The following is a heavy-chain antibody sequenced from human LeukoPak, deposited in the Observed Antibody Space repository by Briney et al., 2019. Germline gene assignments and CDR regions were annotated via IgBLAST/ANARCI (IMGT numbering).Heavy chain of an antibody. Sequence: GGSLRLSCAASGFTFSTYGMHWVRQAPGKGLEWVAVISYDGSNKYYADSVKGRFTISRDNSKNTLYLQMNSLRAEDTAVYFCAKDWRCSSTSCVYYYYIDVWGKGTTVTVSS. D-gene: IGHD2-2*01. CDR3: AKDWRCSSTSCVYYYYIDV. V-gene: IGHV3-30*18. CDR2: ISYDGSNK. J-gene: IGHJ6*03. CDR1: GFTFSTYG.